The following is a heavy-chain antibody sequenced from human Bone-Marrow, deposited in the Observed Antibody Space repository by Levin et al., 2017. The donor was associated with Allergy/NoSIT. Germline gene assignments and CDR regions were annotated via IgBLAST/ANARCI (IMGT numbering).Heavy chain of an antibody. J-gene: IGHJ6*02. CDR1: GFSFSDYG. V-gene: IGHV3-33*01. CDR3: ARSPGIATTGHSYYYSLDV. CDR2: IWFDGSNR. Sequence: GGSLRLSCAASGFSFSDYGMLWVRQAPGKGLEGVALIWFDGSNRYYADSVKGRFTISRDNSKKTLSLQLNSLRADDTAMYYCARSPGIATTGHSYYYSLDVWGQGTKVTVSS. D-gene: IGHD6-13*01.